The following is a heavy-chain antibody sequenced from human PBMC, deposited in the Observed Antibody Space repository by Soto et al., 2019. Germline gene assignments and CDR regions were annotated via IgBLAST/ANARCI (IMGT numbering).Heavy chain of an antibody. V-gene: IGHV3-74*01. CDR3: ARDLGSEDIVVVPAGPAGY. Sequence: EVQLVESGGGLVQPGGSLRLSCAASGFTFSSYWMHWVRQAPGKGLVWVSRINIDGSSTSYADSVKGRFTIYRDNAKNTLYLQMNSLRSEDTAVYDCARDLGSEDIVVVPAGPAGYWGQGTLVTVSS. D-gene: IGHD2-2*01. J-gene: IGHJ4*02. CDR1: GFTFSSYW. CDR2: INIDGSST.